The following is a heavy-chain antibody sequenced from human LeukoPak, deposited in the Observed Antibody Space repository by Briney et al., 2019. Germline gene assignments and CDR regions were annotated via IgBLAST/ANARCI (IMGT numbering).Heavy chain of an antibody. J-gene: IGHJ4*02. CDR2: ISGSGVST. CDR3: AKDVNSSGYYLGFDY. CDR1: GFRFSSYA. V-gene: IGHV3-23*01. D-gene: IGHD3-22*01. Sequence: GGSLRLSCAASGFRFSSYAMSWVRQAPGKGLEWVSAISGSGVSTYYADSVKGRFTVSRDNSKNTLYLQMSSLRAEDTAVYYCAKDVNSSGYYLGFDYWGQGTLVTVSS.